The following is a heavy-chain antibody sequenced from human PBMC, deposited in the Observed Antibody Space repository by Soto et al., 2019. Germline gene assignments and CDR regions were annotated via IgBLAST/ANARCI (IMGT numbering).Heavy chain of an antibody. CDR2: INHSGST. D-gene: IGHD2-2*01. Sequence: SETLSLTYAVYGGSFSGYYWSWIRQPPGKGLEWIGEINHSGSTNYNPSLKSRVTISVDTSKNQFSLKLSSVAAADTAVYYCARVPDRWGQGTLVTVSS. J-gene: IGHJ5*02. CDR1: GGSFSGYY. V-gene: IGHV4-34*01. CDR3: ARVPDR.